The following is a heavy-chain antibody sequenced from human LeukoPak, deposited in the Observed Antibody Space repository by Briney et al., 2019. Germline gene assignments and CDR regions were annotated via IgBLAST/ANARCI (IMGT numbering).Heavy chain of an antibody. CDR3: ARVTREMGRGELHTDY. J-gene: IGHJ4*02. CDR2: MNPNSGNT. D-gene: IGHD5-24*01. Sequence: ASVKVSCKASGYTFTNYDINWVRQATGQGLEWMGWMNPNSGNTGYAQKFQGRVTMTRDTSTSTVYMELSSLRSEDTAVYYCARVTREMGRGELHTDYWGQGTLVTVSS. CDR1: GYTFTNYD. V-gene: IGHV1-8*01.